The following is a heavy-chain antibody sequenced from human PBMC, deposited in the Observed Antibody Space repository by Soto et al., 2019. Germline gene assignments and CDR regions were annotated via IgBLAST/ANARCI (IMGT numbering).Heavy chain of an antibody. CDR2: VSSSGSST. CDR3: ARRDCGSGRTCGFGAPAFAY. Sequence: EVQLLESGGDLVQPGGSLRLSCAASGFTFSNYNMSWVRQAPGKGLGGVSSVSSSGSSTYYADSVKGRFTISRENSKNTPYLQMSSLGAADTAVYHCARRDCGSGRTCGFGAPAFAYWGQGNLVTVTS. V-gene: IGHV3-23*01. J-gene: IGHJ4*02. CDR1: GFTFSNYN. D-gene: IGHD2-21*01.